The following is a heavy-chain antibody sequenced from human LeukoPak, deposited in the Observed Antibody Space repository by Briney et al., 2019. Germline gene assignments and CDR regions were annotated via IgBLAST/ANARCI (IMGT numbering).Heavy chain of an antibody. Sequence: GGSLRLSCAASGVTFSSYAMSWVRQAPGKGREWVSAISGSGDSTYYGASVKGRFTISRDNSKNTLYLQMNSLRAEDTAVYYCAKTRPLDSSSWSHGDYWGQGTLVTVSS. CDR3: AKTRPLDSSSWSHGDY. CDR2: ISGSGDST. J-gene: IGHJ4*02. D-gene: IGHD6-13*01. V-gene: IGHV3-23*01. CDR1: GVTFSSYA.